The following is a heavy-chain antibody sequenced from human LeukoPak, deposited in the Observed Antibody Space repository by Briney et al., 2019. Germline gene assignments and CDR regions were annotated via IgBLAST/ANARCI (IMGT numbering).Heavy chain of an antibody. CDR2: MNPNSGNT. Sequence: ASVKVSCKASGYTFTSYDINWVRQATGQGLEWMGWMNPNSGNTGYAQKFQGRVTMTRNTSISTAYMELSSLRSEDTAVYYCARGNLFSMIGRQKTDYCGQGTLVTVSS. D-gene: IGHD3-22*01. J-gene: IGHJ4*02. CDR1: GYTFTSYD. CDR3: ARGNLFSMIGRQKTDY. V-gene: IGHV1-8*01.